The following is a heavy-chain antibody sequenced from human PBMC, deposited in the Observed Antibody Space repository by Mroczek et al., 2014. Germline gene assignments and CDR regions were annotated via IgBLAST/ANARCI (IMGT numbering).Heavy chain of an antibody. J-gene: IGHJ2*01. CDR3: ARGPLAYCGGDCYTANWYFDL. D-gene: IGHD2-21*02. CDR2: INHSGST. V-gene: IGHV4-34*01. Sequence: QVQLQQWGAGLLKPSETLSLTCAVYGGSFSGYYWSWIRQPPGKGLEWIGEINHSGSTNYNPSLKSRVTISVDTSKNQFSLKLSSVTAADTAVYYCARGPLAYCGGDCYTANWYFDLWGLAPWSLSPQ. CDR1: GGSFSGYY.